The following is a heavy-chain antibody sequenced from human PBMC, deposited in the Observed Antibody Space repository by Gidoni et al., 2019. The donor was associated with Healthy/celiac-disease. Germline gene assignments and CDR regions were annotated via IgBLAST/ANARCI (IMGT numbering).Heavy chain of an antibody. Sequence: QLQLQESGPGLVKPSETLSLTCTVSGGSLRSSSYYWGWFRQPPGKGLEWIGSIYYSGSTYYNPSLKSRVTISVDTSKNQFSLKLSSVTAADTAVYYCARGWYSDYYGMDVWGQGTTVTVSS. V-gene: IGHV4-39*01. CDR2: IYYSGST. CDR3: ARGWYSDYYGMDV. J-gene: IGHJ6*02. D-gene: IGHD6-19*01. CDR1: GGSLRSSSYY.